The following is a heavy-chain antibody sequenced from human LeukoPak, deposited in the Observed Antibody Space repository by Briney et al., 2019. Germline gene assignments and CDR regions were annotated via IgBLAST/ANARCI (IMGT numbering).Heavy chain of an antibody. CDR2: INPNSGGT. V-gene: IGHV1-2*02. Sequence: ASVKVSCKASGYTFTGYYMHWVRQAPGQGLEWMGWINPNSGGTNYAQKFQGRVTMTRDTSISTGYMELSRLRFDDTAVYYCAREEQLPMGGGDYWGQGTLVTVSS. J-gene: IGHJ4*02. D-gene: IGHD2-2*01. CDR1: GYTFTGYY. CDR3: AREEQLPMGGGDY.